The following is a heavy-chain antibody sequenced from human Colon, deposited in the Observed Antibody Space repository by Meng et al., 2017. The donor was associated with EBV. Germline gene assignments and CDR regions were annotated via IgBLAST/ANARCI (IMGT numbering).Heavy chain of an antibody. CDR3: ASSDYYRSDY. V-gene: IGHV4-4*02. CDR2: TSHSGST. J-gene: IGHJ4*02. CDR1: GGSISRSDW. D-gene: IGHD3-22*01. Sequence: QVQLQESGPGLVKPSETRSLTCAVSGGSISRSDWWSLVRQPPGQGLEWIGETSHSGSTDYSPSLKSRVTISLDKSKNQLSLKLNSVTAADTAVYYCASSDYYRSDYWGQGTLVTVSS.